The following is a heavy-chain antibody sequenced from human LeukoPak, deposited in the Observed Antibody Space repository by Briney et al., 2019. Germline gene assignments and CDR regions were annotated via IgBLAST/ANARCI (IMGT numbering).Heavy chain of an antibody. Sequence: TSETLSLTCTVSGGSISTYYGNWIRQPPGKGLEWIGSIYHSGSTYYNPSLKSRVTISVDTSRNQFSLNLSSVTAADTAVYYCASHYGPWGQGTLVAVSS. D-gene: IGHD3-16*01. CDR1: GGSISTYY. J-gene: IGHJ5*02. V-gene: IGHV4-59*05. CDR2: IYHSGST. CDR3: ASHYGP.